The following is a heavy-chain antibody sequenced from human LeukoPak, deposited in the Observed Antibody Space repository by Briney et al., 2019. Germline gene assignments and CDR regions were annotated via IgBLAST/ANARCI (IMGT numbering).Heavy chain of an antibody. CDR3: TRDQRYCSGGSRSYANWFDP. V-gene: IGHV3-49*04. Sequence: GGSLRLSCTASGFTFGDYAMSWVRQAPGKGLEWVGFIRSKAYGGTTEYAASVKGRFTISGDDSKSIAYLQMNSLKTEDTAVYYCTRDQRYCSGGSRSYANWFDPWGQGTLVTVSS. J-gene: IGHJ5*02. CDR1: GFTFGDYA. CDR2: IRSKAYGGTT. D-gene: IGHD2-15*01.